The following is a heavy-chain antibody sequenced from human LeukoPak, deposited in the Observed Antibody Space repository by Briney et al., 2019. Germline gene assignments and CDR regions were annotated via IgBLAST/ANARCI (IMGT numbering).Heavy chain of an antibody. J-gene: IGHJ4*02. D-gene: IGHD3/OR15-3a*01. CDR3: AKPQETYGLVPFDY. CDR1: GFTFNSYA. CDR2: VSGSGGST. V-gene: IGHV3-23*01. Sequence: PGGSLRLSCAASGFTFNSYAMSWVRQAPGKGLEWVSAVSGSGGSTFYADSVKGRFTISGDNSKNTLYLQMISLRAEDTAVYHCAKPQETYGLVPFDYWGQGTLVTVSS.